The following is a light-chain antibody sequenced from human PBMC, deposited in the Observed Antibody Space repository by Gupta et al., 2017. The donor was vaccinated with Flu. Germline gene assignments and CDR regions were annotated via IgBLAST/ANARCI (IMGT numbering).Light chain of an antibody. V-gene: IGLV2-14*01. J-gene: IGLJ1*01. CDR2: EVS. CDR3: SSYTSSSTYV. CDR1: SSDVGGYNY. Sequence: QSALTQPASVSGSPGQSITISCTGTSSDVGGYNYVPWYQHHPGKAPKLMIYEVSNRPSGVSNRFSGSKSGNTASLTISELQAEDEADYYCSSYTSSSTYVFGTGTKVTVL.